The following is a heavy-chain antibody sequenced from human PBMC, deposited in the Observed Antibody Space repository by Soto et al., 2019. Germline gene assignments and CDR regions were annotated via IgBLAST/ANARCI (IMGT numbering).Heavy chain of an antibody. D-gene: IGHD6-13*01. J-gene: IGHJ4*02. Sequence: QVQLVESGGGVVQPGRSLRLSCAASGFTFSIFGMHWVRQAPGKGLEWVAVILYDGNNKYYADSVKGRFTISRDNSKNTLYLQMNSLRAEDTAVYYCARAMSSSWGYFAYWGQGTLVTVSS. CDR3: ARAMSSSWGYFAY. CDR1: GFTFSIFG. V-gene: IGHV3-33*01. CDR2: ILYDGNNK.